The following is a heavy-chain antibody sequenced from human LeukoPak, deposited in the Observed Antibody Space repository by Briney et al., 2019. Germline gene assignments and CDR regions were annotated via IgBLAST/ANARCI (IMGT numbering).Heavy chain of an antibody. Sequence: GGSLRLSCAASGFIFSSYAMTWVRQAPGRGLEWLSSISGSGTTTYYVDSVKGRFTVSRDNSKNTLYLQMNSLRAEDTAVYYCAKELGSSWPENWFDPWGQGTLVTVSS. CDR2: ISGSGTTT. CDR3: AKELGSSWPENWFDP. J-gene: IGHJ5*02. D-gene: IGHD6-13*01. CDR1: GFIFSSYA. V-gene: IGHV3-23*01.